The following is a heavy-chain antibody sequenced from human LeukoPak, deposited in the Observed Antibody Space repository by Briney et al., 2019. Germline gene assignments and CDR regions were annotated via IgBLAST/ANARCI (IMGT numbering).Heavy chain of an antibody. Sequence: GGSLRLSCAASGFTFSGRWMSWVRQAPGKGLEWVANINQGGSDKYYVDSVKGRFTISRDNANNLLYLQTNSLRGEDTAVYYCTRDRSRAEDDWGQGTLVTVSS. D-gene: IGHD1-14*01. CDR3: TRDRSRAEDD. V-gene: IGHV3-7*01. CDR1: GFTFSGRW. J-gene: IGHJ4*02. CDR2: INQGGSDK.